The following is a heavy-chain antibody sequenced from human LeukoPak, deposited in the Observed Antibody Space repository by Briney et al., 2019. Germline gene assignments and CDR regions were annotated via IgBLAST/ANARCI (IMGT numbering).Heavy chain of an antibody. J-gene: IGHJ4*02. Sequence: GGSLRLSCAASGFTFSSYAMHWVRQAPGKGLEWVAVISYDGSNKYYADSVKGRFIISRDNTKNSLYLQMSILRAEDTALYYCARVGKNGWDFDHWGQGTLVTVSS. V-gene: IGHV3-30*07. D-gene: IGHD6-19*01. CDR3: ARVGKNGWDFDH. CDR2: ISYDGSNK. CDR1: GFTFSSYA.